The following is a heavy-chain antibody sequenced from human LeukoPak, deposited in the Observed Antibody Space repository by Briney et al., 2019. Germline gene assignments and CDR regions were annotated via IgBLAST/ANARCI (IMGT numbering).Heavy chain of an antibody. J-gene: IGHJ4*02. V-gene: IGHV1-69*05. CDR3: ARQQGLQNLNFDY. D-gene: IGHD4-11*01. Sequence: SVKVSCKASGGTFSSYAISWVRQAPGQGLEWMGGIIPIFGTANYAQKFQGRVTMTRDTSTSTVYMELSSLRSEDTAVYYCARQQGLQNLNFDYWGQGTLVTVSS. CDR2: IIPIFGTA. CDR1: GGTFSSYA.